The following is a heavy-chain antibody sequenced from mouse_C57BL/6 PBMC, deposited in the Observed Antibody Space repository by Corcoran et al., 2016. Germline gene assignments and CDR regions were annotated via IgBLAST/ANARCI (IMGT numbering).Heavy chain of an antibody. CDR3: ARTDYDGLAY. Sequence: EVQLQQSGPELVKPGASVKIPCKASGYTFTDYNMDCVKQSHGKSLEWIGDINPNNGGTIYNQKFKGKATLTVDKSSSTAYMELRSLTSEDTAVYYCARTDYDGLAYWGQGTLVTVSA. D-gene: IGHD2-4*01. CDR2: INPNNGGT. J-gene: IGHJ3*01. V-gene: IGHV1-18*01. CDR1: GYTFTDYN.